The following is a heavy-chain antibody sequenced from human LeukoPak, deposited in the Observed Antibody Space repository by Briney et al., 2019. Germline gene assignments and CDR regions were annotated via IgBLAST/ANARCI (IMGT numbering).Heavy chain of an antibody. V-gene: IGHV4-59*01. CDR1: GGPIRGYY. J-gene: IGHJ4*02. CDR3: ARYGFYHFDS. D-gene: IGHD3-3*01. Sequence: SETLSLTCTASGGPIRGYYWSWVRQPTGKGLELIGYIHYTGSTYYNPSLKSRVAISLDTPKNQFSLRLSSVTAADTAVYYCARYGFYHFDSWGQGTRVTVSS. CDR2: IHYTGST.